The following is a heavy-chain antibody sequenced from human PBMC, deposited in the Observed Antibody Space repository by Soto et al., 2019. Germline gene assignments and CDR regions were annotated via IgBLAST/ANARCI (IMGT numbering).Heavy chain of an antibody. D-gene: IGHD3-10*01. Sequence: SETLSLTCAVSGYSISRGFYWGWIRQPPGKRLEWIGNIYHSGSTYFNPSLKSRVNMSVDTSENQFSLKLSSVTATDTALYYCARGALGSSAYFDYWGPGILVTVYS. CDR3: ARGALGSSAYFDY. CDR2: IYHSGST. V-gene: IGHV4-38-2*01. CDR1: GYSISRGFY. J-gene: IGHJ4*02.